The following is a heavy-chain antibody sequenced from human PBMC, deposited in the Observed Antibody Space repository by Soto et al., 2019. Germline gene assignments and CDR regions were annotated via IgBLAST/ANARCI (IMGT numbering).Heavy chain of an antibody. CDR2: IYYSGST. Sequence: QVQLQESGPGLVKPSQTLSLTCTVSGGSISSGGYYWSWIRQHPGKGLEWIGYIYYSGSTYYNPSRKRRVSISVDTSKNQFSLKLSSVTAADTAVYYCARGLVSMVRGVIVPWKFDPWGQGTLVTVSS. V-gene: IGHV4-31*03. CDR3: ARGLVSMVRGVIVPWKFDP. CDR1: GGSISSGGYY. J-gene: IGHJ5*02. D-gene: IGHD3-10*01.